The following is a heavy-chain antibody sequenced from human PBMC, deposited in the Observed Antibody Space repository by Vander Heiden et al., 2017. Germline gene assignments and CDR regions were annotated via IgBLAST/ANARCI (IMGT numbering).Heavy chain of an antibody. V-gene: IGHV4-34*01. CDR3: ARCIMIHLCRW. D-gene: IGHD3-16*01. CDR1: GGSFRVYY. CDR2: INHSGRT. J-gene: IGHJ4*02. Sequence: QVQLQQWGAGLLKPSETLSLTCAVYGGSFRVYYSSGMRQAPGKGLEWIGEINHSGRTNYNPSLKSRVTISVDTSKNQFSLKLSSVTAADTAVYYCARCIMIHLCRWWGQGTLVTVSS.